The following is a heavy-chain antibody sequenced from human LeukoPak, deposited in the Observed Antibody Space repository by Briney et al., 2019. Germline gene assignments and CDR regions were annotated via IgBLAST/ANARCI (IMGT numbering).Heavy chain of an antibody. CDR3: ARDEVAVVPFDY. J-gene: IGHJ4*02. CDR1: GGSISSSSYY. Sequence: SETLSLTCTVSGGSISSSSYYWGWIRQPPGKGLEWIGSIYYSGSTYYNPSLKSRVTISVDTSKNQFSLKLSSVTAADTAVYYCARDEVAVVPFDYWGQGTLVTVSS. V-gene: IGHV4-39*02. CDR2: IYYSGST. D-gene: IGHD6-19*01.